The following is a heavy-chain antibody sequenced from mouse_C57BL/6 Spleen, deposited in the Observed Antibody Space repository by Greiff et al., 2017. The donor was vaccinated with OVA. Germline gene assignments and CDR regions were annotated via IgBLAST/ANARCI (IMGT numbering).Heavy chain of an antibody. D-gene: IGHD1-1*01. V-gene: IGHV1-19*01. Sequence: EVQLQQSGPVLVKPGASVKMSCKASGYTFTDYYMNWVKQSHGKSLEWIGVINPYNGGTSYNQKFKGKATLTVDKSSSTAYMELNSLTSEDSAVYYCARYFVTTEGYAMDYWGQGTSVTVSS. J-gene: IGHJ4*01. CDR2: INPYNGGT. CDR3: ARYFVTTEGYAMDY. CDR1: GYTFTDYY.